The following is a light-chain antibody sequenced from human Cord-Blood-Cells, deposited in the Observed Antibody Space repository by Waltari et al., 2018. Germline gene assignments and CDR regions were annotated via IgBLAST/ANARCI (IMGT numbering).Light chain of an antibody. CDR1: QDISNW. J-gene: IGKJ1*01. V-gene: IGKV1-33*01. Sequence: DIQMTQSPSSLSASVGARVTITCRASQDISNWLAWYQQKPGKAPKLLIYDAANLETGVPSMMCGRGAATNFTITTISRQHEDILTYYCQQYDNLPWTFGPGTKVDIK. CDR3: QQYDNLPWT. CDR2: DAA.